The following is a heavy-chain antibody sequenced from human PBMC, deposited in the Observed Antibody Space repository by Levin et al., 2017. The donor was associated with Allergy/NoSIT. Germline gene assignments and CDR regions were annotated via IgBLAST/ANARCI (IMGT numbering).Heavy chain of an antibody. CDR2: ITGSDGRA. J-gene: IGHJ3*01. V-gene: IGHV3-23*01. Sequence: GESLKISCVASGFTFSTFGMTWVRQAPGKGLEWVSAITGSDGRAFYADSVEGRFTISRDNAKNTLYLQMNSLRAEDAAVYYCAKFGAFDVWGQGTIVTVSS. CDR1: GFTFSTFG. D-gene: IGHD3-10*01. CDR3: AKFGAFDV.